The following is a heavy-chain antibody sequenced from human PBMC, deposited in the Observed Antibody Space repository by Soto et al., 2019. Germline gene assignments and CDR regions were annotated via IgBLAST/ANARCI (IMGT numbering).Heavy chain of an antibody. CDR2: ISTDGSRT. V-gene: IGHV3-74*01. J-gene: IGHJ4*02. CDR3: ARDMLGPRAFDY. Sequence: EVQLVESGGGIFQPGGSLRLSCSVSGFTFSSHWMHWVRQAPGKGLVWVSRISTDGSRTTYADSVKGRVTTSRDNAKNTLYLDMSSLRAEDTAVYYCARDMLGPRAFDYWGQGTLVTGSS. CDR1: GFTFSSHW. D-gene: IGHD3-10*02.